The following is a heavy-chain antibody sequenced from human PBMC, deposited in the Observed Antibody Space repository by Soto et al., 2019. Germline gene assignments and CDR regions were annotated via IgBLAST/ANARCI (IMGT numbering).Heavy chain of an antibody. CDR1: GGSITSGGYS. J-gene: IGHJ5*02. CDR3: ASSNDDVVAGSVGFDP. Sequence: PSETLSLTCAVSGGSITSGGYSWVWLRHPPGQGRDGIGYMYHSGNKYYNPTLKGRVTISLDHSKNHFSLRLNSVTAADTAVSFCASSNDDVVAGSVGFDPWGQGTLVTVSS. CDR2: MYHSGNK. D-gene: IGHD2-21*01. V-gene: IGHV4-30-2*01.